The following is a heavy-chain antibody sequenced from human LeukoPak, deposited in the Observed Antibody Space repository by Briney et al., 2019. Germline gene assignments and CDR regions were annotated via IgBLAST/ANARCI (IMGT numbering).Heavy chain of an antibody. CDR2: IDYCGST. Sequence: PSETLSLTCTVSGGSISSGDYYWGWIRQPPGKGLEWIGYIDYCGSTYYNPSLKSRVTISVDTSKKQFSLKLNSVAAADTAVYYCARVVSRNWDQYDFDYWGQGTRVTVSS. J-gene: IGHJ4*02. V-gene: IGHV4-30-4*01. CDR3: ARVVSRNWDQYDFDY. CDR1: GGSISSGDYY. D-gene: IGHD6-13*01.